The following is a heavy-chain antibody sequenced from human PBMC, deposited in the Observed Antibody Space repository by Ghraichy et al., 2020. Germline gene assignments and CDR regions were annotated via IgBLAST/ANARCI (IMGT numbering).Heavy chain of an antibody. V-gene: IGHV6-1*01. Sequence: SQTLSLTCAISGDSVSSNSAAWNWIRQSPSRGLEWLGRTYYRSKWYNDYAISVKSRITINADTSKNQFSLHLNSVTPEDTAVYYCARGYYDSSGPPRGFDSWGQGTLVTVSS. J-gene: IGHJ5*01. D-gene: IGHD3-22*01. CDR2: TYYRSKWYN. CDR3: ARGYYDSSGPPRGFDS. CDR1: GDSVSSNSAA.